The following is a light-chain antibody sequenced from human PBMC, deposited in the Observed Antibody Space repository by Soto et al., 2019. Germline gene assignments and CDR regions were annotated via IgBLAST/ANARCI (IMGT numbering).Light chain of an antibody. CDR2: DAS. V-gene: IGKV3-11*01. Sequence: EIVLTQSPATLSLSPWQRATLSCRATQSVSTYLAWYQQKPGRAPRLLIYDASKRATGIPARFSGSGSGTGFTLTISSLEPEEFAVYYCQQRSKWPITFGQGTRLEIK. CDR1: QSVSTY. CDR3: QQRSKWPIT. J-gene: IGKJ5*01.